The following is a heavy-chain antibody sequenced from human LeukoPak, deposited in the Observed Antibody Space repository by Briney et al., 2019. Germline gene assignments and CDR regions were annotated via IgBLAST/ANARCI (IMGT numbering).Heavy chain of an antibody. CDR3: ARVVGYPYGMDV. CDR1: GYTFTSYD. CDR2: MNPNSGNT. Sequence: ASVKVSCKASGYTFTSYDINWVRQATGQGLEWMGWMNPNSGNTGYAQKFPGRVTMTRNTSISTAYMELSSLRSEDTAVYYCARVVGYPYGMDVWGQGTTVTVSS. J-gene: IGHJ6*02. V-gene: IGHV1-8*01. D-gene: IGHD1-26*01.